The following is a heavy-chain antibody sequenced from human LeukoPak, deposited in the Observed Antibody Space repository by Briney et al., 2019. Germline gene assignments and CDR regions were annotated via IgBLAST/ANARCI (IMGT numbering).Heavy chain of an antibody. Sequence: PGGSLRLSCAASGFTFSSCDMSWVRQAPGRGLEWVSAIGGGGTPYYADSVKGRFTISRDNSKNTLYLQMNSLRAEDTAVYYCAKDDHGGSGRRDYFDQWGQGTLVTVSS. CDR1: GFTFSSCD. CDR2: IGGGGTP. D-gene: IGHD6-19*01. J-gene: IGHJ4*02. CDR3: AKDDHGGSGRRDYFDQ. V-gene: IGHV3-23*01.